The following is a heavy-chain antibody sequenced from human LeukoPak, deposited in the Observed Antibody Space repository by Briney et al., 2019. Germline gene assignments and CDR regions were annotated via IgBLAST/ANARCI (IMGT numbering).Heavy chain of an antibody. CDR2: ISWNSGSI. D-gene: IGHD2-2*01. Sequence: GGSLRLSCAASGFTFDDYAMHWVRQAPGKGLEWVSGISWNSGSIGYADSVKGRFTISGDNAKNTLYLQMNSLRAEDTAVYYCASHIVVVPAALRNDAFDIWGQGTMVTVSS. CDR3: ASHIVVVPAALRNDAFDI. CDR1: GFTFDDYA. V-gene: IGHV3-9*01. J-gene: IGHJ3*02.